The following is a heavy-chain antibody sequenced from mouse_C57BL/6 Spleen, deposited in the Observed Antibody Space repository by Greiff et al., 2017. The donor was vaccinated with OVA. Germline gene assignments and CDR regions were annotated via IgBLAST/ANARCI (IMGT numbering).Heavy chain of an antibody. CDR2: IYPGDGDT. J-gene: IGHJ2*01. D-gene: IGHD1-1*01. V-gene: IGHV1-82*01. CDR3: AIISTVVDY. Sequence: VQRVESGPELVKPGASVKISCKASGYAFSSSWMNWVKQRPGKGLEWIGRIYPGDGDTNYNGKFKGKATLTADKSSSTAYMQLSSLTSADSAVYFGAIISTVVDYWGQGTTLTVSS. CDR1: GYAFSSSW.